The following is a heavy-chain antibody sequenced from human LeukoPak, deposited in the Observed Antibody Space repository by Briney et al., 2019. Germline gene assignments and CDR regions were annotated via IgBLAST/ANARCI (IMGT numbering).Heavy chain of an antibody. Sequence: PGRSLRLSCAASGFTFSSYAMHWVRQAPGKGLEWVAVISYDGSNKYYADSVKGRFTISRDNSKNTLYLQMNSLRAEDTAVYYCAKVEVVTAIPYFDYWGQGTLVTVSS. J-gene: IGHJ4*02. CDR1: GFTFSSYA. CDR3: AKVEVVTAIPYFDY. D-gene: IGHD2-21*02. CDR2: ISYDGSNK. V-gene: IGHV3-30*04.